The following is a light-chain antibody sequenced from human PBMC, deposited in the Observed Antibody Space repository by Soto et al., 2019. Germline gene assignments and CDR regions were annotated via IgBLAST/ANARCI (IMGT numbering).Light chain of an antibody. CDR3: SSYTSSSPLV. J-gene: IGLJ1*01. CDR2: EVS. V-gene: IGLV2-14*01. CDR1: ISDVGGYNY. Sequence: HSALTQPASVSGSPGQSITISCTGTISDVGGYNYVSWYQQHPGKAPKLMIYEVSSRPSGVSNRFSGSKSGNTASLTISGLQAEDEADYYCSSYTSSSPLVFGTGTKVTVL.